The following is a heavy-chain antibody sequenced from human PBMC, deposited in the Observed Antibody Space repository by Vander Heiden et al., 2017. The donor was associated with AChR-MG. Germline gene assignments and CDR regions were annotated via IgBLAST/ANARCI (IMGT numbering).Heavy chain of an antibody. Sequence: QVQLVQSGAEVKKPGSSVKVSCKASGGTFSSYAISWVRQAPGQGLEWMGGIIPIFGTANYAQKFQGRVTITADESTSTAYMELSSLRSEDTAVYYCARETAEKERQWLVGLGWFDYWGQGTLVTVSS. CDR3: ARETAEKERQWLVGLGWFDY. CDR2: IIPIFGTA. V-gene: IGHV1-69*01. D-gene: IGHD6-19*01. J-gene: IGHJ4*02. CDR1: GGTFSSYA.